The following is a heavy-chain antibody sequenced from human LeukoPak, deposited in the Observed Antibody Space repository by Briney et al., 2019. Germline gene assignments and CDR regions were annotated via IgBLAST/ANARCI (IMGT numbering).Heavy chain of an antibody. J-gene: IGHJ4*02. Sequence: PSETLSLTCTVSDGAIAGYSWSWIRQAPGKGLEWIGYIYYSGDTNYNPSLQSRVTISVDTSKNQFSLKLSSVTAADTAVYYCARVVGYSSSWADYWGQGTLVTVSS. CDR1: DGAIAGYS. D-gene: IGHD6-13*01. CDR3: ARVVGYSSSWADY. CDR2: IYYSGDT. V-gene: IGHV4-59*01.